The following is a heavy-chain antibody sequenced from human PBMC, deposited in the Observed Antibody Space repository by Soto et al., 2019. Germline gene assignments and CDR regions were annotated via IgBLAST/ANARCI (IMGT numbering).Heavy chain of an antibody. CDR2: IYSSGDRK. CDR3: AKGPISPYGMDV. CDR1: GFTFSSYA. J-gene: IGHJ6*02. V-gene: IGHV3-23*01. Sequence: EEQLLESGGGLVQPGGSLRLSCAASGFTFSSYAMSWVRQAPGKGLEWVSSIYSSGDRKYFAVSVKGRFTISSHNSKNAMYLQMNSLGAEDTAVYYCAKGPISPYGMDVWGQGTTVTVSS. D-gene: IGHD3-3*01.